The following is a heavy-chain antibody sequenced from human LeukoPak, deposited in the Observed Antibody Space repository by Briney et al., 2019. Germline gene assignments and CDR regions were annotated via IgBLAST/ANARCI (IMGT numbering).Heavy chain of an antibody. Sequence: PSQTLSLTCTVSGGSINSGDYYWSWIRQPPGKGLEWIGYIYYSGSTNYNPSLKSRISISVNTSKNQFSLKLNSVTAADTAVYYCARDRGPDSGIYGPFDYWGQGTLVTVSS. V-gene: IGHV4-30-4*01. CDR2: IYYSGST. J-gene: IGHJ4*02. CDR3: ARDRGPDSGIYGPFDY. D-gene: IGHD1-26*01. CDR1: GGSINSGDYY.